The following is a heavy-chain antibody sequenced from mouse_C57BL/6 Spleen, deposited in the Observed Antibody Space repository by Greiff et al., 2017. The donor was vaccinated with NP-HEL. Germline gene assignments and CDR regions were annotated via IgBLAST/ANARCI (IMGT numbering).Heavy chain of an antibody. J-gene: IGHJ2*01. V-gene: IGHV1-64*01. CDR2: IHPNSGST. CDR3: ARTWTDYFDY. Sequence: VQLQQPGAELVKPGASVKLSCKASGYTFTSYWMHWVKQRPGQGLEWIGMIHPNSGSTNYNEKFKIKATLTVDKSSSTAYMQLSSLTSEDSAVYYCARTWTDYFDYWGQGTTLTVSS. CDR1: GYTFTSYW.